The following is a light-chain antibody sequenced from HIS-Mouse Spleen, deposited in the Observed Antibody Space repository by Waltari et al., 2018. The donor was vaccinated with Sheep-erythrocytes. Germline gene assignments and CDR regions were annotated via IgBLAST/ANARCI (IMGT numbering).Light chain of an antibody. V-gene: IGLV3-1*01. CDR2: QDT. CDR3: QAGDSSIVV. CDR1: KLGDKY. Sequence: SSELTQPPSVSVSPGQTASITCPGDKLGDKYACWYQQKPGQSPVLVIYQDTKRPSGIPERFSGSNSGNTATLTISGTQAMDEADYYCQAGDSSIVVFGGGTKLTVL. J-gene: IGLJ2*01.